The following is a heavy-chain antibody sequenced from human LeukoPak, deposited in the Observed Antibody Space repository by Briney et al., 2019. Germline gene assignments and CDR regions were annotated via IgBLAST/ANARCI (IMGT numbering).Heavy chain of an antibody. Sequence: GESLKISCKGSGYSFTSYWIGWVRQMPGKGLEWMGIIYPGDSDTRYSPSFQGQVTISADKSISTAYLQWSSLKASDTAMYYCARHGIVVAGYRGADYWGQGTLVTVSS. V-gene: IGHV5-51*01. CDR3: ARHGIVVAGYRGADY. J-gene: IGHJ4*02. CDR2: IYPGDSDT. CDR1: GYSFTSYW. D-gene: IGHD2-15*01.